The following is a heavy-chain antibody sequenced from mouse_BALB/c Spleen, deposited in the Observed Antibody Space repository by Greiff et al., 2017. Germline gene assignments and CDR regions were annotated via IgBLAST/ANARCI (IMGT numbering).Heavy chain of an antibody. J-gene: IGHJ3*01. V-gene: IGHV2-9-2*01. Sequence: VKLVESGPGLVAPSQSLSITCTVSGFSLTSYDISWIRQPPGKGLEWLGVIWTGGGTNYNSAFMSRLSISKDNSKSQVFLKMNSLQTDDTAIYSCVRSYDYDWFAYWGQGTLVTVSA. D-gene: IGHD2-4*01. CDR2: IWTGGGT. CDR3: VRSYDYDWFAY. CDR1: GFSLTSYD.